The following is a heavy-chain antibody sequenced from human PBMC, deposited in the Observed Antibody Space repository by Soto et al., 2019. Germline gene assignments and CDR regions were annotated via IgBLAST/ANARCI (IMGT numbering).Heavy chain of an antibody. CDR1: GGTFSSYA. J-gene: IGHJ4*02. CDR3: ARATPAAYGDPIDY. CDR2: IIPIFGTA. V-gene: IGHV1-69*12. D-gene: IGHD4-17*01. Sequence: QVQLVQSGAEVKKPGSSVKVSCKASGGTFSSYAISWVRQAPGQGLEWMGGIIPIFGTANYAQKFQGSVTTTADESTSTAYMGLSRLRSEATAVYYCARATPAAYGDPIDYWGQGTLVTVSS.